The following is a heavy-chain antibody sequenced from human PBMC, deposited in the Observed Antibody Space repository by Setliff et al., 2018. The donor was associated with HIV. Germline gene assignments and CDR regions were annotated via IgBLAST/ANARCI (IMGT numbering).Heavy chain of an antibody. CDR1: GYTFSTYG. Sequence: ASVKLSCKASGYTFSTYGMHWVRQAPGQRLEWMGWINAANGKTKYSQKFQGRLTITGDISASTVDMELSRLKPEDTALYFCARDYSGTYYGDIDWWGQGTLVTVSS. CDR2: INAANGKT. J-gene: IGHJ4*02. D-gene: IGHD1-26*01. V-gene: IGHV1-3*01. CDR3: ARDYSGTYYGDIDW.